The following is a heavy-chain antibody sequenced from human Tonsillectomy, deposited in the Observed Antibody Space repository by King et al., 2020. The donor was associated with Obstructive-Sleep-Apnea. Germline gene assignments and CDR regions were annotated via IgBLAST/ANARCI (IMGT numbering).Heavy chain of an antibody. V-gene: IGHV3-23*04. J-gene: IGHJ4*02. Sequence: VQLVESGGGLVQPGGSLTLSCAASGFTFSNYAMGWVRQAPGKGLAWGSSITVGAGSTYYADSVKGRCTISRDDSKSTLYLQMNSLRTEDTAVYECAGWPPEGGYFDWSTFDYWGQGTLVTVSS. CDR1: GFTFSNYA. CDR2: ITVGAGST. CDR3: AGWPPEGGYFDWSTFDY. D-gene: IGHD3-9*01.